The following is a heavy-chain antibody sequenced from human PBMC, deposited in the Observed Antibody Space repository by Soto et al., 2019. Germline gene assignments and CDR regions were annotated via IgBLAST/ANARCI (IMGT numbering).Heavy chain of an antibody. CDR3: ARAGGVTMVRGVIDY. J-gene: IGHJ4*02. CDR1: GYTFTSYG. Sequence: QVQLVQSGAEVKKPGASVKVSCKASGYTFTSYGISWVRQAPGQGLEWMGWISAYNGNTNYAQKLQGRVTMTTDTATRTAYMEVRSLRSDDTAVYYCARAGGVTMVRGVIDYWGQGTLVTVSS. D-gene: IGHD3-10*01. V-gene: IGHV1-18*01. CDR2: ISAYNGNT.